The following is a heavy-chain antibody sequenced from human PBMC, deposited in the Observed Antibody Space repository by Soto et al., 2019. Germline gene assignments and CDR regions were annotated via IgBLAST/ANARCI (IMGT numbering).Heavy chain of an antibody. Sequence: SETLSLTCTVSGCSISSSSYYWGWIRQPPGKGLEWIGSIFYSGSTYYNPSLKSRVTISVDTSKNQFSLKLSSVTAADTAVYYCASLTRGSYYDYWGQGTLVTVSS. J-gene: IGHJ4*02. CDR2: IFYSGST. CDR3: ASLTRGSYYDY. D-gene: IGHD3-10*01. CDR1: GCSISSSSYY. V-gene: IGHV4-39*01.